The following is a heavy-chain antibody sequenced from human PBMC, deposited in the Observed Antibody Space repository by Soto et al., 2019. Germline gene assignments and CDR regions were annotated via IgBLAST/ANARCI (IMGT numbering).Heavy chain of an antibody. CDR2: ISYDGSNK. V-gene: IGHV3-30*18. D-gene: IGHD3-22*01. CDR1: GFTFSSYG. CDR3: AKPHHYDSSGHFDY. J-gene: IGHJ4*02. Sequence: GGSLRLSCAASGFTFSSYGMHWVRQAPGKGLEWVAVISYDGSNKYYADSVKGRFTISRDNSKNTLYLQMNSLRAEDTAVYYCAKPHHYDSSGHFDYWGQGTLVTIYS.